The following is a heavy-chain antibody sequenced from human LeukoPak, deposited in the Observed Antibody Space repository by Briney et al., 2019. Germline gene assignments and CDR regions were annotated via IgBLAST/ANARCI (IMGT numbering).Heavy chain of an antibody. CDR3: ARVFRRRSYCSGGSCYSGYYYYYYMDV. CDR2: INHSGSA. D-gene: IGHD2-15*01. Sequence: PSETLSLTCAVYGGSFSGYYWSWIRQPPGKGLEWIGEINHSGSANYNPSLKSRVTISVDTSKNQFSLKLSSVTAADTAVYYCARVFRRRSYCSGGSCYSGYYYYYYMDVWGKGTTVTVSS. J-gene: IGHJ6*03. CDR1: GGSFSGYY. V-gene: IGHV4-34*01.